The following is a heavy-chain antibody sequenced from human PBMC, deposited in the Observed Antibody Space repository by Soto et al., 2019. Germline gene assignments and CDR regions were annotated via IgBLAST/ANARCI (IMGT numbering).Heavy chain of an antibody. Sequence: GGSLILSCAASGFTFSSYAMSWVRQAPGKGLEWVSAISGSGGSTYYADSVKGRFTISRENAKNSLYLQMNSLRAGDTAVYYCAKGKQRGSSSWYEFPTDNTGPLQGGQFDPWGQGTLVTVSS. CDR3: AKGKQRGSSSWYEFPTDNTGPLQGGQFDP. D-gene: IGHD6-13*01. CDR1: GFTFSSYA. CDR2: ISGSGGST. V-gene: IGHV3-23*01. J-gene: IGHJ5*02.